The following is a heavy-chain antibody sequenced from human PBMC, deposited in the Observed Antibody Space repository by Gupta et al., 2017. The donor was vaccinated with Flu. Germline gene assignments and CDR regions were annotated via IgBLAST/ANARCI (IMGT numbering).Heavy chain of an antibody. V-gene: IGHV3-15*01. D-gene: IGHD5-18*01. Sequence: EVQLVESGGGLVKPGGSLRLPCAASGFTFSNSWMSWVRQAPGKGLEWVGRMKSKTDGGTTDYAAPVKGRFTISRDDSKNTLYLQMNSMKTEDTAVYYCTTEAWIPSLIDWGQGTLVTVSS. J-gene: IGHJ4*02. CDR3: TTEAWIPSLID. CDR2: MKSKTDGGTT. CDR1: GFTFSNSW.